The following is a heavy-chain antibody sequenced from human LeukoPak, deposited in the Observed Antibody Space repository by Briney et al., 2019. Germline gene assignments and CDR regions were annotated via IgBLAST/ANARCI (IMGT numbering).Heavy chain of an antibody. V-gene: IGHV3-7*01. CDR1: GFTFSSYA. CDR3: AVSSLLRGLAPHTGY. J-gene: IGHJ4*02. CDR2: IKEDGSEK. D-gene: IGHD3-10*01. Sequence: SGGSLRLSCAASGFTFSSYAMSWVRQAPGKGLECVATIKEDGSEKYYVDSVKGRFTVSRDNAKNSLYLQMNILRVEDTAVYYCAVSSLLRGLAPHTGYWGQGTLVTVSS.